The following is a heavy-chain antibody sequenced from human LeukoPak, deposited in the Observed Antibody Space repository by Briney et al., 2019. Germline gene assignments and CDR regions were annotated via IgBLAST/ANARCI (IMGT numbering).Heavy chain of an antibody. CDR1: GYTFTSYD. V-gene: IGHV1-8*03. J-gene: IGHJ5*02. CDR3: ARNVGTSTYYDFWSGHPNWFDP. CDR2: MNPNSGNT. D-gene: IGHD3-3*01. Sequence: ASVKVSCKASGYTFTSYDINWVRQATGRGLEWMGWMNPNSGNTGYAQKFQGRVTITRNTSISTAYMELSSLRSEDTAVYYCARNVGTSTYYDFWSGHPNWFDPWGQGTLVTVSS.